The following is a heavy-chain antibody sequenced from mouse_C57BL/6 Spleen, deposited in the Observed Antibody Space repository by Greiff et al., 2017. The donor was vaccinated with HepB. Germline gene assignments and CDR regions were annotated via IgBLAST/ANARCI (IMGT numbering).Heavy chain of an antibody. CDR1: GYTFTSYW. D-gene: IGHD2-5*01. Sequence: QVHVKQSGTELVKPGASVKLSCKASGYTFTSYWMHWVKQRPGQGLEWIGNINPSNGGTNYNEKFKSKATLTVDKSSSTAYMQLSSLTSEDSAVYYCVNSNYGDWFAYWGQGTLVTVSA. J-gene: IGHJ3*01. V-gene: IGHV1-53*01. CDR3: VNSNYGDWFAY. CDR2: INPSNGGT.